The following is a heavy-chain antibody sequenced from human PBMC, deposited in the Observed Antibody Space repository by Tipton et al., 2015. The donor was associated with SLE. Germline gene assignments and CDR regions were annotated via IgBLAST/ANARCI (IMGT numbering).Heavy chain of an antibody. Sequence: SLRLSCAASGFAFRSYAMSWVRQAPGKGLEWVSSISGSGGSTYSADSVKGRFTISRDNSKNTLYLQMNSLRAEDTAVYYCARDTGYDYVWGSYDYFDYWGQGILVTVSS. J-gene: IGHJ4*02. CDR2: ISGSGGST. CDR1: GFAFRSYA. D-gene: IGHD3-16*01. CDR3: ARDTGYDYVWGSYDYFDY. V-gene: IGHV3-23*01.